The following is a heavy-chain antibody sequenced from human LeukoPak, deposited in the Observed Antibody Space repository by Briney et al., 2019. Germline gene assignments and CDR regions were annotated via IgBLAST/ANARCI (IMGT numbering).Heavy chain of an antibody. V-gene: IGHV4-39*02. D-gene: IGHD3-9*01. J-gene: IGHJ5*02. CDR1: GGSMRSSIFY. Sequence: SETLSHTCTVSGGSMRSSIFYWGWTRQPPGKGLEWIGNINYSGSTYYNPSVKSRVTLSVDVSKNRFSLNLTSVTAADTALYFCARTHFDSLGWFDPWGQGIQVIVSS. CDR2: INYSGST. CDR3: ARTHFDSLGWFDP.